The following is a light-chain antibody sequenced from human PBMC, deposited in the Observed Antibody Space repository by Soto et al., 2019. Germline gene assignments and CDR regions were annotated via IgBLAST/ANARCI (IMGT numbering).Light chain of an antibody. CDR3: QQYGSSLWT. CDR1: PSVRSRY. J-gene: IGKJ1*01. CDR2: GAS. V-gene: IGKV3-20*01. Sequence: ELVLTQSPGTLSLSPGERATLSCRASPSVRSRYLAWYQQKPGQAPRLLIYGASSRATVIPDRFSGRGSGTDFTRTISRLAPEDFEVYYCQQYGSSLWTFGQGTQGEIQ.